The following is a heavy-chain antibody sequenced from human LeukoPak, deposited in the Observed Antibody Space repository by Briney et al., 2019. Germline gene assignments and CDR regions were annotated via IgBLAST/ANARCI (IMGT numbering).Heavy chain of an antibody. CDR3: ARTRGGTRYSSSPPCDY. J-gene: IGHJ4*02. D-gene: IGHD6-13*01. Sequence: PSETLSLTCAVYGGSFSGYYWSWIRQPPGKGLEWIGEINHSGSTNYNPSLKSRVTISVDTSKNQFSLELSSVTAADTAVYYCARTRGGTRYSSSPPCDYWGQGTLVTVSS. V-gene: IGHV4-34*01. CDR1: GGSFSGYY. CDR2: INHSGST.